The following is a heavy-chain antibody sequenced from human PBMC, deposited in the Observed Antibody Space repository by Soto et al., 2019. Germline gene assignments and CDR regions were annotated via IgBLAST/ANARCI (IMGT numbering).Heavy chain of an antibody. D-gene: IGHD6-19*01. CDR2: IRSKANIYAT. V-gene: IGHV3-73*01. CDR1: GFTFSGSA. CDR3: TRTGSSGWGLEY. Sequence: GGSLRLSCAASGFTFSGSAMHWVRQASGKGLEGVGRIRSKANIYATAYAASVKGRFTISRDDSKNTAYLQMNSLKTEDTAVYYCTRTGSSGWGLEYWGQGTLVTVSA. J-gene: IGHJ4*02.